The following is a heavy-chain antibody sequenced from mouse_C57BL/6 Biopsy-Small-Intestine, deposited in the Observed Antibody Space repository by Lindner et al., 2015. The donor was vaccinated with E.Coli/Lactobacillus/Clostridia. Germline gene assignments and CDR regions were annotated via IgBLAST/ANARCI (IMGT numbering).Heavy chain of an antibody. CDR2: IYPRDGST. Sequence: VQLQESGPELVKPGASVKLSCKASGYTFTNYDINWVKQRPGQGLEWIGWIYPRDGSTKCNEKFKGKATLTVDTSSSTAYVELHSLTSEDSAVYFCARSGGPFDYWGQGTSLTVSS. CDR3: ARSGGPFDY. D-gene: IGHD1-1*02. V-gene: IGHV1-85*01. J-gene: IGHJ2*02. CDR1: GYTFTNYD.